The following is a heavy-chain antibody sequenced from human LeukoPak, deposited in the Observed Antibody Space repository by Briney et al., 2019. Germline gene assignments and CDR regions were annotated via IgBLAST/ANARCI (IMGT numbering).Heavy chain of an antibody. D-gene: IGHD2-15*01. Sequence: GRSLRLSCAASGFTFRNYGMHWVRQAPGKGLEWVAVISYDGSNKYYADSVKGRFTISRDNSKNTLYLQMNSLRAEDTAVYYCARLGSSVAFDIWGQGTMVTVSS. CDR3: ARLGSSVAFDI. CDR1: GFTFRNYG. CDR2: ISYDGSNK. V-gene: IGHV3-30*03. J-gene: IGHJ3*02.